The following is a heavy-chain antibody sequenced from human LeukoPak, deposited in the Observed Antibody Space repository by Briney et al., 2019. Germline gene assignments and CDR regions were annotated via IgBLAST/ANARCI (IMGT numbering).Heavy chain of an antibody. Sequence: PSETLSLTCTVSGGSSSSNSYNWGWIRQPPGKGLEWIGSIYYSGSTYYNPSLKSRVTISVDTSKNQVSLKLSSVIAADTAVYHCARGGGDTMIVVVIKGAFDIWGQGTMVTVSS. CDR3: ARGGGDTMIVVVIKGAFDI. CDR2: IYYSGST. V-gene: IGHV4-39*01. D-gene: IGHD3-22*01. CDR1: GGSSSSNSYN. J-gene: IGHJ3*02.